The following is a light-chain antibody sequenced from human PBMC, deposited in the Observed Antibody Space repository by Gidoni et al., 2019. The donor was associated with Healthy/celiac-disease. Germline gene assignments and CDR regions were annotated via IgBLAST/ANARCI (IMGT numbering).Light chain of an antibody. CDR3: QQYDKHPIT. CDR2: DAS. Sequence: DIQLTQSPSSLSASVGDRVSITCQASQDISNYINWYQQKPGKAPKLLIYDASNVETGAPSRFSGSGSGTDFTFTISSLKTQEIETYDCQQYDKHPITFGQGTRLEIK. V-gene: IGKV1-33*01. J-gene: IGKJ5*01. CDR1: QDISNY.